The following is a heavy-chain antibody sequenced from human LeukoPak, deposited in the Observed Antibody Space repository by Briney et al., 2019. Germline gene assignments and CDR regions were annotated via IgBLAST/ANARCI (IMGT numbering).Heavy chain of an antibody. CDR3: ARQPTRYYGMDV. Sequence: SETLSLTCTVSGGSISSYYWSWIRQPPGKGLEWIGYIYYSGSTNYNPSLMSRVSISVDTSKNQFSLKLSSVTAADTAVYYCARQPTRYYGMDVWGQGTTVTVSS. CDR1: GGSISSYY. J-gene: IGHJ6*02. CDR2: IYYSGST. V-gene: IGHV4-59*08.